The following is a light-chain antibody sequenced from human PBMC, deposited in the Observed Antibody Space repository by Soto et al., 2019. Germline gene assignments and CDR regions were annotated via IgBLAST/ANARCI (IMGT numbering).Light chain of an antibody. CDR1: QSVSSY. V-gene: IGKV3-11*01. J-gene: IGKJ1*01. CDR3: QQRSNWPSWT. CDR2: DAS. Sequence: EIVLTQSPATLSVSTGERATLSCRASQSVSSYLAWYQQKPGQAPRLLIYDASNRATGIPARFSGSGSGTDFTLTISSLEPEDFAVYYCQQRSNWPSWTFGQGTKVDIK.